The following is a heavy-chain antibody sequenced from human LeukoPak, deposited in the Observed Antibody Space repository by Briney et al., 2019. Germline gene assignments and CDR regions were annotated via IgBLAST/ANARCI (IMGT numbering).Heavy chain of an antibody. V-gene: IGHV1-8*01. D-gene: IGHD3-9*01. Sequence: ASVKVSRKASGYTFTSYDINWVRQATGQGLEWMGWMNPNSGNTGYAQKFQGRVTMTRNTSISTAYMELSSLRSEDTAVYYCAREGPILTGYHQTPHPPPYYYYMDVWGKGTTVTISS. CDR2: MNPNSGNT. CDR1: GYTFTSYD. J-gene: IGHJ6*03. CDR3: AREGPILTGYHQTPHPPPYYYYMDV.